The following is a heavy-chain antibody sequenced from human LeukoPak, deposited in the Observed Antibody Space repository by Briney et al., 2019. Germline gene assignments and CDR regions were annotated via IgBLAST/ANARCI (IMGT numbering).Heavy chain of an antibody. D-gene: IGHD1-26*01. CDR2: IYHSGST. Sequence: SETLSLTCTVSGGSISSGGYYWSWIRQPPGKGLEWIGYIYHSGSTYYNPSLKSRVTISVDRSKNQFSLKLTSVTAADTAMYYCARRGGSPLGAFDIWGQGTMVTVSS. CDR1: GGSISSGGYY. J-gene: IGHJ3*02. V-gene: IGHV4-30-2*02. CDR3: ARRGGSPLGAFDI.